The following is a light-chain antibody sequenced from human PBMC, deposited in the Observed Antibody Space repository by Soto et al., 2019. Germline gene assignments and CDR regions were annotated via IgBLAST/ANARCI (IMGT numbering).Light chain of an antibody. Sequence: QSVLTQPPSASGSPGQSVTISCTGTSSDVGGYNYLSWYQHRPGKANQLIIYEVTKRTSGVPNSFFGSKSGNKASLTVSGLQAEDEADYFCMSYAGMYTYVFGTGTKVTVL. CDR3: MSYAGMYTYV. CDR1: SSDVGGYNY. V-gene: IGLV2-8*01. J-gene: IGLJ1*01. CDR2: EVT.